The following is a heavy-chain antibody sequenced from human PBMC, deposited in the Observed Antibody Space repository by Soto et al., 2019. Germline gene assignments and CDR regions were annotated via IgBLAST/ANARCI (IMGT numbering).Heavy chain of an antibody. V-gene: IGHV4-38-2*01. J-gene: IGHJ4*02. CDR3: ARYGYSYSASFFDY. CDR2: IYHSGST. Sequence: ETLCLTCAVSGHSISSGFYYWGWIRQPPGKGLEWIGSIYHSGSTYYNPSLKSRVTLSVDTSKNQLSLKLSSVTAADTAVYYCARYGYSYSASFFDYWGQG. D-gene: IGHD5-18*01. CDR1: GHSISSGFYY.